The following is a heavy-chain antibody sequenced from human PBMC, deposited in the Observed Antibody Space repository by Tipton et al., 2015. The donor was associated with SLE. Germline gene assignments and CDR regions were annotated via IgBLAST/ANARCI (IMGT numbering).Heavy chain of an antibody. CDR1: GFTFSDYY. Sequence: SLRLSCAASGFTFSDYYMSWIRQAPGKGLEWVSYISSSGSTIYYADSVKGRFTISRDNAKNSLSLQMNSLRADDTAVYYCARDSGYYDSSEYYYSDHWGQGTLVTVSS. D-gene: IGHD3-22*01. J-gene: IGHJ4*02. V-gene: IGHV3-11*01. CDR3: ARDSGYYDSSEYYYSDH. CDR2: ISSSGSTI.